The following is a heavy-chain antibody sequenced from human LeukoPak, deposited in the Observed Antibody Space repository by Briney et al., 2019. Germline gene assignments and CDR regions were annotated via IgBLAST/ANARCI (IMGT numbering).Heavy chain of an antibody. J-gene: IGHJ4*02. Sequence: GGSLRLSCAASGFTFISYCMTWVRQAPGKGLVGVSIIKQDGSKKYYADSVKGRFTISRDNAKNSLCLQMNSLRAEDTAVCYGSRHKIVGSGKFGCWGQGTLVTVSS. CDR3: SRHKIVGSGKFGC. V-gene: IGHV3-7*01. CDR1: GFTFISYC. D-gene: IGHD1-26*01. CDR2: IKQDGSKK.